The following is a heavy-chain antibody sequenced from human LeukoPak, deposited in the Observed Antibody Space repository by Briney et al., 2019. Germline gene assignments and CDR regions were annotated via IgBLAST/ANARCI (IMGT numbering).Heavy chain of an antibody. J-gene: IGHJ4*02. CDR2: INPNDGDT. CDR1: GYNFTDYY. CDR3: ARANFLYCSSSTCLFDY. V-gene: IGHV1-2*02. Sequence: ASVKVSCKASGYNFTDYYMHWVRQDPGQGFEWMGWINPNDGDTNYAQKFQGRVTMTRDTSISTAHMEVSRLRSDDTAVYYCARANFLYCSSSTCLFDYWGQGTLVTVSS. D-gene: IGHD2-2*01.